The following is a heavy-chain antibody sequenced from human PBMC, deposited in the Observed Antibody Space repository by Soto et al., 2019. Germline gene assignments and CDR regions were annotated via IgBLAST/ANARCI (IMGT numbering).Heavy chain of an antibody. V-gene: IGHV3-48*02. CDR1: GFTFSSYS. D-gene: IGHD5-18*01. CDR2: ISSSSSTI. CDR3: ARDGGGGYSYGW. J-gene: IGHJ4*02. Sequence: EVPLVESGGGLVQPGGSLRLSCAASGFTFSSYSMNWVRQAPGKGLEWVSYISSSSSTIYYADSVKGRFTISRDNAKNSLELQMNSLRDEDTAVYYCARDGGGGYSYGWWGQGTLVTVSS.